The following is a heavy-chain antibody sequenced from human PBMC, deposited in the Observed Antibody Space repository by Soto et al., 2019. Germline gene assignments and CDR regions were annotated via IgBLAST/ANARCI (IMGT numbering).Heavy chain of an antibody. V-gene: IGHV4-39*01. D-gene: IGHD3-10*01. CDR1: GASISRTGFH. Sequence: QLQLQESGPGLVKPSETLSLTCAVSGASISRTGFHWGWIRQPPGQGLEWIGSIYEGETTFYNSSLKSRVTISADTSKNHFSLKLSSVAAADTAVYYCARRGSGHTFDYWGQGTLVTVSS. CDR2: IYEGETT. J-gene: IGHJ4*02. CDR3: ARRGSGHTFDY.